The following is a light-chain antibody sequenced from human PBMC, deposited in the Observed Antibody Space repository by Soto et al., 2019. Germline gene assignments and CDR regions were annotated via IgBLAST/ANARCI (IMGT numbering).Light chain of an antibody. V-gene: IGKV1-5*01. CDR2: DAS. CDR1: QSISSW. CDR3: QQYKSYPYT. Sequence: DIQMTQSPSTLSASVGDRVTITCRASQSISSWLAWYQQKPGKAPKLLIYDASSLESGVPSRFSGSGSGTEFTLTISSLQPDDFATYYCQQYKSYPYTFGPGTKVDIK. J-gene: IGKJ3*01.